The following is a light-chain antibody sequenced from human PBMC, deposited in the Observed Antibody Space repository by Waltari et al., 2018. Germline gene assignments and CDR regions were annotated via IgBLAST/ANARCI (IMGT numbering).Light chain of an antibody. CDR3: QQYYSRPRT. CDR2: WTS. CDR1: QSVLYSSNNKNY. V-gene: IGKV4-1*01. J-gene: IGKJ1*01. Sequence: DIVMTQSPDSLAVSLGERATINCKSSQSVLYSSNNKNYLAWYQQKPGQPPKLLISWTSTRESGVPDRFSGSGSGTDFTLTISSLQAEDVAVYYCQQYYSRPRTFGQGTKVEIK.